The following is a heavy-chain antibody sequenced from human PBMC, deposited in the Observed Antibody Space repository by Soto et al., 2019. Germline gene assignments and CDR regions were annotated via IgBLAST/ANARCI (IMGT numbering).Heavy chain of an antibody. J-gene: IGHJ4*02. CDR1: GYTFTNHG. CDR2: VSGYNDKT. D-gene: IGHD2-21*01. CDR3: ARDFYPVAYFFDY. V-gene: IGHV1-18*04. Sequence: ASVKISCKASGYTFTNHGISWVRQAPGQGLEWVGWVSGYNDKTKSAQKFQGRVTMTTDTSTSTAYMELRSLRSDDTAVYYCARDFYPVAYFFDYWGQGTLVTVSS.